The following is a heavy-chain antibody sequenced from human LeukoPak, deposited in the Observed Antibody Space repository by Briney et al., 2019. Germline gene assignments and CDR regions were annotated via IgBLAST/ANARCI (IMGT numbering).Heavy chain of an antibody. CDR3: AIKKIRGNPFDY. V-gene: IGHV1-2*02. CDR2: LHPSSGGA. D-gene: IGHD3-10*01. J-gene: IGHJ4*02. Sequence: ASVEVSCKAPAYTFSDHYVHWVRQAPGQGLEWMGWLHPSSGGAGYAQKFQGRVTMTRDTSISTAYMQLTRLTSDDTAVYYCAIKKIRGNPFDYWGQGTLVTVSS. CDR1: AYTFSDHY.